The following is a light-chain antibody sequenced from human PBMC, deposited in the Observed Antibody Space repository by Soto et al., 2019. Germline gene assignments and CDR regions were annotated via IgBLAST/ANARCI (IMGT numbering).Light chain of an antibody. CDR3: HQRQSWPRT. J-gene: IGKJ1*01. V-gene: IGKV3-11*01. CDR2: QTS. Sequence: EIVLTQSPATLSSFPGDRVTLSCRASQYINTRLAWYQPRPGQPPRLLIYQTSLRAAGIPDRFSASGSGTVFTLTISDVQPEDFALYYFHQRQSWPRTFGQGTKVDIK. CDR1: QYINTR.